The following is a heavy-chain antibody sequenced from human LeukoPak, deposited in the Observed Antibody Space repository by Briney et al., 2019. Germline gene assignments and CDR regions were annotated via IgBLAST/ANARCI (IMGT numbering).Heavy chain of an antibody. D-gene: IGHD2-2*01. CDR2: IYTSGSI. CDR1: GGSISGYY. Sequence: SETLSLTCTVSGGSISGYYWSWIRQPAGKGLEWIGRIYTSGSINYNPSLKSRVTMSVDTSKNQFSLKLSSVTAADTAVYYCARGYCSSTSCPWVDYWGQGTLVTVSS. CDR3: ARGYCSSTSCPWVDY. J-gene: IGHJ4*02. V-gene: IGHV4-4*07.